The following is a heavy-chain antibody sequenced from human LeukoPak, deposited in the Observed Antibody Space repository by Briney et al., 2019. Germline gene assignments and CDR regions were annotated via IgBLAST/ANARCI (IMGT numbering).Heavy chain of an antibody. CDR3: ARGSSNIAARNNWFDP. CDR1: GFTFSRNS. Sequence: GGSLRLSCAASGFTFSRNSMNWVRQAPGKGLEWASSISTSSSYINYADSVKGRFTISRDNAKNSLYLQMNSLRAEDTAVYYCARGSSNIAARNNWFDPRGQGTLVTVSS. CDR2: ISTSSSYI. V-gene: IGHV3-21*01. D-gene: IGHD6-6*01. J-gene: IGHJ5*02.